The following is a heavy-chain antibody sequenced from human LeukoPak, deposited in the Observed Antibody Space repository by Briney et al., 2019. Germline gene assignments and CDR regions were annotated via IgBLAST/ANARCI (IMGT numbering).Heavy chain of an antibody. Sequence: SETLSLTCTVSGYSISSGYYWGWIRQPPGKGLEWIGNIHHSGSIYYNPSLKSRVTFSVDTSRNQFSLKLTSVTAADTAVYYCARNFGEFSVVDFWGQGTLVTVSS. CDR2: IHHSGSI. CDR3: ARNFGEFSVVDF. D-gene: IGHD3-10*01. CDR1: GYSISSGYY. J-gene: IGHJ4*02. V-gene: IGHV4-38-2*02.